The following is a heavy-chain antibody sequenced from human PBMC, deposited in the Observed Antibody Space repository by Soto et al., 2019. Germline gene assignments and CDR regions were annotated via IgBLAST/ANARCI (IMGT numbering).Heavy chain of an antibody. CDR2: IIEAGDYT. CDR1: GFTFRSYA. J-gene: IGHJ5*02. Sequence: EVQLLESGGGLVQPGGSLGLSCEDYGFTFRSYAMKWVRQAPGKGLEWVSSIIEAGDYTYYAKSVRCRFTISRDKSKNTLNLQMNSLRAKDTDTYYGATPRAHGIVIATGIDAWGQVTLVTVSS. D-gene: IGHD1-26*01. V-gene: IGHV3-23*01. CDR3: ATPRAHGIVIATGIDA.